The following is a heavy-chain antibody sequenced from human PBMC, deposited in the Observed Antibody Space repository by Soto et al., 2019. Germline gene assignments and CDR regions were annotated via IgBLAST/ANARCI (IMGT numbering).Heavy chain of an antibody. D-gene: IGHD6-6*01. V-gene: IGHV3-23*01. CDR1: GFTFSSYA. Sequence: PGGSLRLSCAASGFTFSSYAMSWVRQAPGKGLEWVSAISGSGGSTYYADSVKGRFTISRDNSKNTLYLQMNSLRAEDTAVYFCAKVAGGIIAARPQYFDYWGQGTLVTVSS. J-gene: IGHJ4*02. CDR2: ISGSGGST. CDR3: AKVAGGIIAARPQYFDY.